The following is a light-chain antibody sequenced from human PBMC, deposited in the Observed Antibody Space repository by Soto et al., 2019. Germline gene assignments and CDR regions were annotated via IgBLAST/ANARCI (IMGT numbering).Light chain of an antibody. CDR2: GNS. CDR3: QSYDSSLSGVV. J-gene: IGLJ2*01. V-gene: IGLV1-40*01. Sequence: QSVLTQPPSVSGAPGQRVTISCTGSSSNIGAGYDVHWYQQLPGTAPKLLIYGNSNRPSGVPDRFSGSKSGTSASLAITGLQAEDAADYYCQSYDSSLSGVVFGGWTQLTVL. CDR1: SSNIGAGYD.